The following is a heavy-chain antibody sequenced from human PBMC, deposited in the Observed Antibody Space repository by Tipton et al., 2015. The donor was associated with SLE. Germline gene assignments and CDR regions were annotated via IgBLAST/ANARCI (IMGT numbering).Heavy chain of an antibody. CDR2: IYYSGST. J-gene: IGHJ4*02. CDR1: GASIGSYY. V-gene: IGHV4-59*12. CDR3: ARCDTGFDY. D-gene: IGHD2-21*02. Sequence: TMSLTCAVSGASIGSYYWSWIRQPPGNGLEWIGYIYYSGSTNYNPPLKSRVTISVDTSKNQFSLKLSSVTAADTAVYYCARCDTGFDYWGQGTLVTVSS.